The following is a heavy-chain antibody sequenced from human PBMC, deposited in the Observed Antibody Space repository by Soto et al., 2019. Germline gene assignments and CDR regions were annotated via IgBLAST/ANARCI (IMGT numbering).Heavy chain of an antibody. D-gene: IGHD6-19*01. CDR1: GYTFTSYD. J-gene: IGHJ4*02. CDR2: MNPNSGNT. CDR3: TQSIPVAGPPDY. V-gene: IGHV1-8*01. Sequence: QVQLVQSGAEVKKPGASVKVSCKASGYTFTSYDINWVRQATGQGLEWMGWMNPNSGNTGYAQKFQGRVTMTRNTSISTAYTELSSLRSEDTAVYYCTQSIPVAGPPDYWGQGTLVTVSS.